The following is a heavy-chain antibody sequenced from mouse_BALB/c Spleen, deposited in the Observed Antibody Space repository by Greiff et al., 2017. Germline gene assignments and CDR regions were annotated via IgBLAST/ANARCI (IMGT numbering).Heavy chain of an antibody. CDR1: GFTFTDYY. Sequence: EVQRVESGGGLVQPGGSLRLSCATSGFTFTDYYMSWVRQPPGKALEWLGFIRNKANGYTTEYSASVKGRFTISRDNSQSILYLQMNTLRAEDSATYYCARDIGGRYFDVWGAGTTVTVSS. J-gene: IGHJ1*01. V-gene: IGHV7-3*02. CDR2: IRNKANGYTT. D-gene: IGHD1-1*02. CDR3: ARDIGGRYFDV.